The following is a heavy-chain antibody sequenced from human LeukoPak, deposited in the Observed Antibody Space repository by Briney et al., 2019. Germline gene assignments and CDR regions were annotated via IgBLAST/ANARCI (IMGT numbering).Heavy chain of an antibody. D-gene: IGHD2-2*01. Sequence: PGGSLRLSCAASGFTFNSYTMNWVRQAPGRGLEWVSAISGSGGSTYYADSVKGRFTISRDNSKNTLYLQMNSLRAEDTAVYYCAKEGADIVVVPAAENWFDPWGQGTLVTVSS. CDR3: AKEGADIVVVPAAENWFDP. J-gene: IGHJ5*02. V-gene: IGHV3-23*01. CDR2: ISGSGGST. CDR1: GFTFNSYT.